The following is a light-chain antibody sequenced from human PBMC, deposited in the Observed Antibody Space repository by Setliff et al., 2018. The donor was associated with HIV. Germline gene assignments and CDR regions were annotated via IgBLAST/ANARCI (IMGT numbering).Light chain of an antibody. CDR1: TNDVGAYNY. V-gene: IGLV2-14*01. CDR2: DVV. Sequence: QSVLTQPASVSGSPGQSIAISCTGTTNDVGAYNYVSWYQQHPGKAPKLIIYDVVNRPSGVSDRFSGSKSGSTASLTISGLQAEDEADYYCSSFTTTNTPSVFGAGTKVTVL. J-gene: IGLJ1*01. CDR3: SSFTTTNTPSV.